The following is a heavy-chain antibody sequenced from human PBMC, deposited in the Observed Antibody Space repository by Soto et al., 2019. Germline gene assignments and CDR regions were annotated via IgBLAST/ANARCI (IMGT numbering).Heavy chain of an antibody. CDR2: ISESGGST. V-gene: IGHV3-23*01. J-gene: IGHJ4*02. CDR1: GFSFSTYV. D-gene: IGHD1-7*01. CDR3: AKNMVELGFDY. Sequence: EVQLLESGGGLVQPGGSLRLSCVASGFSFSTYVMSWVRQAPGKGLEWVSGISESGGSTDYADSVKGRFTISRDNSKNTLYLQMNSLRVEDTAVYYCAKNMVELGFDYWGQGTLATVSS.